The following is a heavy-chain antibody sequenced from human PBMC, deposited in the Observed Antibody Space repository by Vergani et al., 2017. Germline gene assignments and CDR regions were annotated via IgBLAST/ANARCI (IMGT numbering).Heavy chain of an antibody. CDR1: GVSIGSNSYY. V-gene: IGHV4-39*01. J-gene: IGHJ1*01. CDR2: IYYTGTT. CDR3: TGRGRSGWACFCQH. D-gene: IGHD6-19*01. Sequence: QLQLQESGPGLVKPSETLSLTCTVSGVSIGSNSYYWGWIRQPPGKGLEWIGTIYYTGTTYYNEAHKSRLTISVDTSKNQFSLNLTSVTAADTAVYYCTGRGRSGWACFCQHWGQGTLVTASS.